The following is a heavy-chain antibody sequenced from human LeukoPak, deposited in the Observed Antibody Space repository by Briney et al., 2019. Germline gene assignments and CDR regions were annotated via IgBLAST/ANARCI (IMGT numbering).Heavy chain of an antibody. V-gene: IGHV4-30-2*01. CDR1: GGSISSGGYS. D-gene: IGHD3-16*01. CDR3: ARALGWFDP. J-gene: IGHJ5*02. Sequence: SETLSLTCAVSGGSISSGGYSWSWIRQPPGKGVEWIGYIYHSGSTYYNPSLKSRVTISVDRSKNQFSLKLSSVTAADTAVYYCARALGWFDPWGQGTLVTVSS. CDR2: IYHSGST.